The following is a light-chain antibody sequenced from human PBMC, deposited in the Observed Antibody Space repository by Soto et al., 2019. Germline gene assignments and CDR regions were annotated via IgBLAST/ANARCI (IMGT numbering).Light chain of an antibody. V-gene: IGKV1-39*01. J-gene: IGKJ1*01. CDR2: AAS. CDR1: QDTSNY. CDR3: QHSSRTPWT. Sequence: DSQRAQSPSSLSPSXXARVASTCDASQDTSNYLNRHQQKPAQAPKXXIYAASNWRSGVPSRVSGCGTESDLTLTGLRLEPSATDTYLWQHSSRTPWTFGQGTKVDIK.